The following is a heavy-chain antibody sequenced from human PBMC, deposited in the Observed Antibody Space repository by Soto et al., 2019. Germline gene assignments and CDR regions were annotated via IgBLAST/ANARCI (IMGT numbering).Heavy chain of an antibody. CDR2: ITSSDYI. Sequence: EVQLVESGGGLVKPGGSLRLSCAASGFTSRTYTMNWVRKAPGKGLEWVSSITSSDYISYADSVKGRLTISRDNAKNSLFLQMNSLRADDTAVYYCARETEYSNGWTNWFDPWGQGTLVTVSS. CDR1: GFTSRTYT. D-gene: IGHD6-6*01. V-gene: IGHV3-21*01. CDR3: ARETEYSNGWTNWFDP. J-gene: IGHJ5*02.